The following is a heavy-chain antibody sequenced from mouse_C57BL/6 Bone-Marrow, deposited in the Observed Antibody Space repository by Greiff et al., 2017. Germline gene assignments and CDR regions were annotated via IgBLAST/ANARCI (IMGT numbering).Heavy chain of an antibody. CDR3: AREGYYSGVYFDY. D-gene: IGHD1-1*01. CDR2: IYPSDSET. V-gene: IGHV1-61*01. CDR1: GYTFTSYW. J-gene: IGHJ2*01. Sequence: VKLQQPGAELVRPGSSVKLSCKASGYTFTSYWMDWVKQRPGQGLEWIGNIYPSDSETHYNQKFKDKATLTVDKSSSTAYMQLSSLTSEDSAVYYCAREGYYSGVYFDYWGQGTTLTVSS.